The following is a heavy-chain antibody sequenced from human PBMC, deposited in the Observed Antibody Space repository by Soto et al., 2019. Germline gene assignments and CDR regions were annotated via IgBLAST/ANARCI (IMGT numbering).Heavy chain of an antibody. J-gene: IGHJ4*02. Sequence: QVQLVQSGAEVKKPGASVKVSCKAAGYSFTSYYMHWVRQAPGQGLEWIGIIDPSGGSTNYAQKFQGRVTMTRDTSTSTVYMDLSSLRSEDTAVYYCARCPDVYSSYWYRARFDYWGQGTLVTVSS. V-gene: IGHV1-46*01. CDR1: GYSFTSYY. CDR2: IDPSGGST. D-gene: IGHD6-13*01. CDR3: ARCPDVYSSYWYRARFDY.